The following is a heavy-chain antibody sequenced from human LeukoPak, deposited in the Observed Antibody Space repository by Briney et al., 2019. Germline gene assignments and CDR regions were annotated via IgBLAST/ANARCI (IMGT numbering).Heavy chain of an antibody. J-gene: IGHJ2*01. D-gene: IGHD2-8*02. CDR2: IYDGGST. Sequence: GGSLRLSCAASGFTFSSYAMSWVRQAPGKGLEWVSLIYDGGSTYYADSVQGRFTISRDNSKNTLYLQMNSLRAEDTALYYCARDPSFTGYFDLWGRGTLVTVSS. CDR1: GFTFSSYA. CDR3: ARDPSFTGYFDL. V-gene: IGHV3-53*01.